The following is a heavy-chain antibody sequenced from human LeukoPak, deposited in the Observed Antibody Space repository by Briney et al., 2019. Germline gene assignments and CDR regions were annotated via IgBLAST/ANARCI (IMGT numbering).Heavy chain of an antibody. D-gene: IGHD1-26*01. Sequence: GGSLRLSCAASGFTFSSYAMSWVRQAPGKGLGWVSAISGSGGSTYYADSVKGRFTISRDNSKNTLYLQMNSLRAEDTAVYYCANHGGVGATYLQHWGQGTLVTVSS. V-gene: IGHV3-23*01. J-gene: IGHJ1*01. CDR2: ISGSGGST. CDR1: GFTFSSYA. CDR3: ANHGGVGATYLQH.